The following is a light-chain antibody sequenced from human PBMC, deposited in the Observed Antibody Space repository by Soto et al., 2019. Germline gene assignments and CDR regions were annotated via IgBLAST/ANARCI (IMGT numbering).Light chain of an antibody. J-gene: IGLJ1*01. V-gene: IGLV1-40*01. Sequence: SVLTQAPSVSRAPGQRVIISCTGSSSNIGAGYDVHWYQQLPGTAPKLLIYGNSNRPSGVPDRFSGSKSGTSASLAITGLQAEDEADYYCQYYDSSLTSYVFGTGTKVTVL. CDR3: QYYDSSLTSYV. CDR1: SSNIGAGYD. CDR2: GNS.